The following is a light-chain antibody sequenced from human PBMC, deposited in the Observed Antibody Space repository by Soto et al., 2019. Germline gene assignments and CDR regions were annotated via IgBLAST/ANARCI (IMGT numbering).Light chain of an antibody. J-gene: IGKJ1*01. CDR2: GAS. CDR3: QQYNNWPPGT. CDR1: QSVNNK. Sequence: EIVMTQSPATLSVSPGERATFSCRASQSVNNKLAWYQQKPGQAPRLLIYGASIRAAGIPARFSGSGSGTEFTLTISSLQSEDFAVYYCQQYNNWPPGTFGQGTKVEIK. V-gene: IGKV3-15*01.